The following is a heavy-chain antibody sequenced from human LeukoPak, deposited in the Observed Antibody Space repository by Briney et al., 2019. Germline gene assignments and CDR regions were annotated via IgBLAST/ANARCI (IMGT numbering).Heavy chain of an antibody. CDR1: GGTFSSYA. Sequence: ASVKVSCKASGGTFSSYAISWVRQAPGQGLEWMGGIIPIFGTANYAQKFQGRVTITADKSTSTAYMELSSLRAEDTAVYYCARDRYNGIFGVVHWDYWGQGTLVTVSS. J-gene: IGHJ4*02. V-gene: IGHV1-69*06. CDR2: IIPIFGTA. D-gene: IGHD3-3*01. CDR3: ARDRYNGIFGVVHWDY.